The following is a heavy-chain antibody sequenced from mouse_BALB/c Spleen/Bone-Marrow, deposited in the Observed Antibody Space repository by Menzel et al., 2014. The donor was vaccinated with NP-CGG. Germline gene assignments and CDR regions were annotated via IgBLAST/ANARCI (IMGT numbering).Heavy chain of an antibody. CDR2: ISSGGGNT. CDR3: ARYPSYYYGYAMDY. V-gene: IGHV5-9*03. J-gene: IGHJ4*01. CDR1: GSTFSSYT. D-gene: IGHD1-1*01. Sequence: EVKLVESGGGLVKPGGSLKLSCAASGSTFSSYTMSWVRQTPEKRLEWVATISSGGGNTYYPDSVKGRFTISRDNAKNNLYLQMSSLRSEDTALYYCARYPSYYYGYAMDYWGQGTSVTVSS.